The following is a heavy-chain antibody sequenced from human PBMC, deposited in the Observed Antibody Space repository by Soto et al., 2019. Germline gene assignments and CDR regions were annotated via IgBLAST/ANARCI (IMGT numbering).Heavy chain of an antibody. D-gene: IGHD5-12*01. J-gene: IGHJ4*02. CDR3: ARGSFAYSGYDF. V-gene: IGHV3-7*01. Sequence: PGGPLRLSCAASGFTFSSYWMSWVRQAPEKGLEWVANIKEDGSDKYYVDSVKGRFTISRDNAKNSLYRQVNSLRAEDTAVYYCARGSFAYSGYDFWGQGTLVTVSS. CDR1: GFTFSSYW. CDR2: IKEDGSDK.